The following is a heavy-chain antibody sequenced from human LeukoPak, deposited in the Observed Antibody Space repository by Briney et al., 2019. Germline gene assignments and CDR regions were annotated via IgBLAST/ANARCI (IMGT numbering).Heavy chain of an antibody. J-gene: IGHJ4*02. Sequence: ASVKVSCKSSGYMFTSHGIHWLRQAPGQGLEWMGWISAQNGNTNYMQQFLGRVTMTRGTSASTVYMELRSLKSDDTAVYYCARESIGGYGFDYWGQGTPVTVAS. CDR1: GYMFTSHG. CDR2: ISAQNGNT. D-gene: IGHD6-25*01. V-gene: IGHV1-18*01. CDR3: ARESIGGYGFDY.